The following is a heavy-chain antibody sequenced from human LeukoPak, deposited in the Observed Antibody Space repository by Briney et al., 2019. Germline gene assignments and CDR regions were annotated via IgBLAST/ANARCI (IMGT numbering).Heavy chain of an antibody. CDR1: GITFSSYS. V-gene: IGHV3-23*01. Sequence: GGSLRLSCAASGITFSSYSMNWVRQAPGKGLEWVSAISGSGGSTYYADSVKGRFTTSRDNSKNTLYLQMNSLRAEDTAVYYCAKASAMIVVVSKHFDYWGQGTLVTVSS. D-gene: IGHD3-22*01. CDR2: ISGSGGST. J-gene: IGHJ4*02. CDR3: AKASAMIVVVSKHFDY.